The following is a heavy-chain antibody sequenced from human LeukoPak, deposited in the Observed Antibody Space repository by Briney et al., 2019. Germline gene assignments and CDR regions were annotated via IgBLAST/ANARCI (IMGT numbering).Heavy chain of an antibody. CDR1: GYTFTSYG. J-gene: IGHJ6*02. CDR3: ARGGRGDILTGYLHYYYYGMDV. D-gene: IGHD3-9*01. Sequence: ASVKVSCKASGYTFTSYGISWVRQAPGQGLEWMGWISAYNGNTNYAQKLQGRVTMTTDTSTSTAYMELRSLRSDDTAVYYCARGGRGDILTGYLHYYYYGMDVWGQGTTVTVSS. CDR2: ISAYNGNT. V-gene: IGHV1-18*01.